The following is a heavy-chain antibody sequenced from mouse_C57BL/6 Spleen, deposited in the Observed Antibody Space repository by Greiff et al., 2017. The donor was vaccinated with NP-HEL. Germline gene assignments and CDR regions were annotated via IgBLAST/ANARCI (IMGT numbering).Heavy chain of an antibody. D-gene: IGHD1-1*01. CDR3: ARGVTTVGYWYFDV. V-gene: IGHV5-15*01. CDR2: ISNLAYSI. J-gene: IGHJ1*03. Sequence: EVKLMESGGGLVQPGGSLKLSCAASGFTFSDYGMAWVRQAPRKGPEWVAFISNLAYSIYYADTVTGRFTISRENAKNTLYLEMSSLRSEDTAMYYCARGVTTVGYWYFDVWGTGTTVTVSS. CDR1: GFTFSDYG.